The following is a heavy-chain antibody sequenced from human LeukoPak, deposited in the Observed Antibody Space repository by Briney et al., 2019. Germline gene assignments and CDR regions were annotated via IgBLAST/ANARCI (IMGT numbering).Heavy chain of an antibody. V-gene: IGHV3-30*04. CDR2: ISFDGSDK. CDR1: GFTFSSYA. D-gene: IGHD4-23*01. Sequence: AGRSLRPSCAASGFTFSSYAMHWVRQAPGKGLEWVTDISFDGSDKYYADSVKGRFTISRDNSKDTLYLQMNSLRLEDTAIYYCATDYGGNSGTDYWGQGTLVTVSS. CDR3: ATDYGGNSGTDY. J-gene: IGHJ4*02.